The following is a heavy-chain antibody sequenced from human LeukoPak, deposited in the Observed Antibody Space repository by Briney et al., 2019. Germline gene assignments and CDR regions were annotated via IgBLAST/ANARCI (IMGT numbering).Heavy chain of an antibody. CDR1: GGSFSGYY. V-gene: IGHV4-34*01. D-gene: IGHD3-22*01. CDR3: ASSHYYDSSGYYW. CDR2: INHSGST. J-gene: IGHJ4*02. Sequence: PSETLSLTCAVYGGSFSGYYWSWIRQPPGKGLEWIGEINHSGSTNYNPSLKSRVTISVDTSKNQFSLKLSSVTAADTAVYYCASSHYYDSSGYYWWGQGTLVTVSS.